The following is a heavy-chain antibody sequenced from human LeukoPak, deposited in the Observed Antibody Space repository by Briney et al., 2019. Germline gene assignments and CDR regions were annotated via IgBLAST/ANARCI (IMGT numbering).Heavy chain of an antibody. CDR2: ITGSGDGT. D-gene: IGHD3-10*01. CDR1: GFTFSNYA. Sequence: GGSLRLSCAASGFTFSNYAMMWVRQAPGKRLEWVSSITGSGDGTYYADSVRGRFTISRDNSENTLYLQLNSLRTDDTAVYFCVKGFVHPTYYFDYWGQGTLVTVSS. CDR3: VKGFVHPTYYFDY. V-gene: IGHV3-23*01. J-gene: IGHJ4*02.